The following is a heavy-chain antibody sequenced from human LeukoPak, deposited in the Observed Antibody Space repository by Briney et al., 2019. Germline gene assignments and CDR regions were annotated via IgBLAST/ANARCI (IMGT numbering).Heavy chain of an antibody. J-gene: IGHJ4*02. CDR1: GFTFSSYA. V-gene: IGHV3-23*01. D-gene: IGHD2-2*01. CDR3: ASPPGGYCSSTSCSGDY. Sequence: PGGSLRLSCAASGFTFSSYAMSWVRQAPGKGLEWVSGISGRGDNTFYADSVKGRFTISRDNSKNTLYLQMNSLRAEDTAVHYCASPPGGYCSSTSCSGDYWGQGTLVTVSS. CDR2: ISGRGDNT.